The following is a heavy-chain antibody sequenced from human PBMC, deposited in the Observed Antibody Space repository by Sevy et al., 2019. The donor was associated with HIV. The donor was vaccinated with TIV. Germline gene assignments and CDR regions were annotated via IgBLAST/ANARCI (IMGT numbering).Heavy chain of an antibody. Sequence: ASVKVSCKASGYTFTSYGISWVRQAPGQGLEWMGWISGYNGNTNYAQNLQGRVTMTTDTSTSTAYMELRSLRSDDTAVSYCARDPGMLRGATFDYWGQGTLVTVSS. V-gene: IGHV1-18*04. CDR1: GYTFTSYG. J-gene: IGHJ4*02. CDR2: ISGYNGNT. D-gene: IGHD3-10*01. CDR3: ARDPGMLRGATFDY.